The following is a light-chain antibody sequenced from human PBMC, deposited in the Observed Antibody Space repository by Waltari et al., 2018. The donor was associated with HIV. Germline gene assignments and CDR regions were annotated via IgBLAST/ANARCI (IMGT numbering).Light chain of an antibody. V-gene: IGKV1-39*01. J-gene: IGKJ2*04. CDR1: ESIGKY. CDR3: RS. Sequence: DIRMTQSPSSVSASVGDRVTITCRASESIGKYLNWYQQKPGKAPKLLIHAASTLEGGVPSRFSGSGSGTDFSLTISGLQRGQQSYRIPRSFGQGTKLEIK. CDR2: AAS.